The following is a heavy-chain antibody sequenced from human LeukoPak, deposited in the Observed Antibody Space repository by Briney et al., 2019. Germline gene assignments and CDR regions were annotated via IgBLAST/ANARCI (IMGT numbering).Heavy chain of an antibody. CDR1: GYTFTGYY. CDR3: ARGPGVAHY. D-gene: IGHD3-3*01. CDR2: INPNSGGR. J-gene: IGHJ4*02. Sequence: GASVKVSCKASGYTFTGYYIRWVRHAPGRGPEWMGWINPNSGGRNYAQKFQDRVTMTRDTSISTAYMEQSRLRSDDTAVYCYARGPGVAHYWGQGTLVTVSS. V-gene: IGHV1-2*02.